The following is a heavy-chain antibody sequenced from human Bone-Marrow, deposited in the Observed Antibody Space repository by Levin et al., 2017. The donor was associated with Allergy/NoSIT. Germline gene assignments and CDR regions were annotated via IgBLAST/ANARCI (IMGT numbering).Heavy chain of an antibody. V-gene: IGHV4-4*08. CDR1: GGSINGFY. J-gene: IGHJ4*02. Sequence: SQTLSLTCSVSGGSINGFYWTWIRQTPGKGLEWIGYISNSGTTYDNPSLNGRSTISVEASKNLFSLTLMSVTAADTALYYCAGGYGAYTFRHWGQGSLVTVSS. D-gene: IGHD3-22*01. CDR2: ISNSGTT. CDR3: AGGYGAYTFRH.